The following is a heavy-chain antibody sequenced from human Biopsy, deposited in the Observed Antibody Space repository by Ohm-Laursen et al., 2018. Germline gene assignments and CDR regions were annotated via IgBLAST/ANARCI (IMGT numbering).Heavy chain of an antibody. V-gene: IGHV3-23*01. D-gene: IGHD4-17*01. Sequence: SLRLCCAAVRFTFSSYAMTWIRTAPGKGLEWVSTISGNSDIIYDTDSVKGRFTISRDNSKNTLYLQMNSLRADDTAVYYCSLAAAQTVTHFDYWGQGTLVTVSS. CDR3: SLAAAQTVTHFDY. CDR2: ISGNSDII. CDR1: RFTFSSYA. J-gene: IGHJ4*02.